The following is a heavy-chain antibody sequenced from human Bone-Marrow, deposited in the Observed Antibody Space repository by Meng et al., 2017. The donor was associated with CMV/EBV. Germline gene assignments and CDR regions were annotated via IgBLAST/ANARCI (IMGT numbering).Heavy chain of an antibody. J-gene: IGHJ4*02. CDR2: IYYSGST. V-gene: IGHV4-39*01. CDR3: ARLYCSSTSCYAATLDD. CDR1: GGSISSSSYY. Sequence: SETLSLTCTVSGGSISSSSYYWGWIRQPPGKGLEWIGSIYYSGSTYYNPSLKSRVTISVDTSKNQFSLKLSSVTAADTAVYYCARLYCSSTSCYAATLDDWGQGTLVTVSS. D-gene: IGHD2-2*01.